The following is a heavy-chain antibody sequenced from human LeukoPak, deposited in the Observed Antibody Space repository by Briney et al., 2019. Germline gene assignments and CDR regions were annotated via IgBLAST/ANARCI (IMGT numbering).Heavy chain of an antibody. CDR2: IYYSGST. V-gene: IGHV4-59*01. J-gene: IGHJ5*02. CDR3: ARGVGDYFPEDENWFDP. Sequence: PSETLSLTCAVYGGSFSGYYWSWIRQPPGKGLEWIGYIYYSGSTNYNPSLKSRVTISVDTSKNQFSLKLSSVTAADTAVYYCARGVGDYFPEDENWFDPWGQGTLVTVSS. D-gene: IGHD4-17*01. CDR1: GGSFSGYY.